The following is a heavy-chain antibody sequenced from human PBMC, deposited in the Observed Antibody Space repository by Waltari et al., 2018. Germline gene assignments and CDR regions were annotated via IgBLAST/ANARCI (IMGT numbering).Heavy chain of an antibody. V-gene: IGHV4-39*07. CDR1: GGSISSSSYY. J-gene: IGHJ6*02. CDR3: ARTYGSGSHYYYYYYGMDV. D-gene: IGHD3-10*01. Sequence: QLQLQESGPGLVKPSETLSLTCTVSGGSISSSSYYWGWIRQPPGKGLEWIVSIYYSGSTYYNPARKSRVTRSVDTAKNQFSLKLSSVTAADTAVYYCARTYGSGSHYYYYYYGMDVWGQGTTVTVSS. CDR2: IYYSGST.